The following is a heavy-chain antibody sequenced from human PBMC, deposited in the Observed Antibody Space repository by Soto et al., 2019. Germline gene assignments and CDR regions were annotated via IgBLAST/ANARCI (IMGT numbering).Heavy chain of an antibody. CDR3: ARDLRALQDYYYYYYGMDV. Sequence: GGSLRLSCAASAFTFSSYGMNWVRQAPGKGLEWVAVIWSDGSNKYYAGSVKGRFTISRDNSKNTLYLQMNSLRAEDTAVYYCARDLRALQDYYYYYYGMDVWGQGTTVTVSS. J-gene: IGHJ6*02. V-gene: IGHV3-33*01. D-gene: IGHD4-4*01. CDR2: IWSDGSNK. CDR1: AFTFSSYG.